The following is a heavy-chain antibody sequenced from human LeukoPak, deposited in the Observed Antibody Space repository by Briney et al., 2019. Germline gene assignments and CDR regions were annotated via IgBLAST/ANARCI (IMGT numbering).Heavy chain of an antibody. J-gene: IGHJ4*02. CDR2: ISYDGSNK. D-gene: IGHD4-23*01. V-gene: IGHV3-30*18. CDR3: AKAGGNSGFFFDY. CDR1: GFTFSSYG. Sequence: GGSLRLSCAASGFTFSSYGMHWVRQAPGKGLEWVAVISYDGSNKYYADSVKGRFTISRGNSKNTLYLQMNSLRAEDTAVYYCAKAGGNSGFFFDYWGQGTLVTVSS.